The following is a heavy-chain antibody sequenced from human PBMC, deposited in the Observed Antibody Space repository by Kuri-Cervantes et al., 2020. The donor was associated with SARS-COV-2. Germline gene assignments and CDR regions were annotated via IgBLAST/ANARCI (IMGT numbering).Heavy chain of an antibody. Sequence: ASVKVSCKASGYTFTSYYMHWVRQAPGQGLEWMGIINPSGGSTSYAQKFKGRVTMTRDTSTSTVYMELSSLRSEDTAVYYCAKNDWEQPDAFDIWGQGTMVTVSS. V-gene: IGHV1-46*01. D-gene: IGHD1-26*01. CDR3: AKNDWEQPDAFDI. CDR2: INPSGGST. CDR1: GYTFTSYY. J-gene: IGHJ3*02.